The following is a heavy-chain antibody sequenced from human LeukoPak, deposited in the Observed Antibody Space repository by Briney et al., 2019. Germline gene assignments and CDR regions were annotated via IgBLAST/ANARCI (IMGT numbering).Heavy chain of an antibody. J-gene: IGHJ6*02. CDR1: GGSISSYY. CDR2: IYYSGST. V-gene: IGHV4-59*08. D-gene: IGHD3-10*01. CDR3: VRHWGPHYCGSGRNYYCSGMDV. Sequence: SETLSLTCTVSGGSISSYYWSWIRQPPGKGLEWIGYIYYSGSTNYNPSLKSRVTISVDTSKNQFSLMLSSVTAADTAVYYCVRHWGPHYCGSGRNYYCSGMDVGGQGTTVTVSS.